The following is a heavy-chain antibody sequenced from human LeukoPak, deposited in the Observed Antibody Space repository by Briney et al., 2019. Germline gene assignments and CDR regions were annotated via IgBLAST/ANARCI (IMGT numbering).Heavy chain of an antibody. D-gene: IGHD2-2*01. V-gene: IGHV4-59*01. CDR2: IYYSGST. CDR1: GGSFTTYY. Sequence: NPSETLSLTCAVYGGSFTTYYWSWIRQPPGKGLEWIGYIYYSGSTNYNPSLKSRVTISVDTSKNQFSLKLSSVTAADTAVYYCASTNVLYYYYYMDVWGKGTTVTISS. J-gene: IGHJ6*03. CDR3: ASTNVLYYYYYMDV.